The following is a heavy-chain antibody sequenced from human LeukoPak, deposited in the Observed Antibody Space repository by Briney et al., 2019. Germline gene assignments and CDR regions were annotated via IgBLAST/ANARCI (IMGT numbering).Heavy chain of an antibody. CDR3: ARDWGYSYGSDAFDI. J-gene: IGHJ3*02. V-gene: IGHV3-7*03. Sequence: GGSLRLSCVASGFTFTNYWMNWVRQAPGKGLEWVASIKQDGSQKSYVDSVKGRFTISRDNAKNSLSMQMDSLRGEDTAVYYCARDWGYSYGSDAFDIWGQGTMVTASP. CDR1: GFTFTNYW. D-gene: IGHD5-18*01. CDR2: IKQDGSQK.